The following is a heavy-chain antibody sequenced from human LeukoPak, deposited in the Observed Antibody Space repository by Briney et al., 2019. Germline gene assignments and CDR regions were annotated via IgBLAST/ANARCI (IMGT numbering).Heavy chain of an antibody. V-gene: IGHV3-23*01. Sequence: GGSLRLSCAASGFTFSSYAMSWVRQSPGKGLEWVSAISNNGGYTYYADSVQGRFTISRDNSKSTLCLQMNSLRAEDTAVYYCAKQLGYCSDGSCYFPYWGQGTLVTVSS. CDR3: AKQLGYCSDGSCYFPY. CDR2: ISNNGGYT. J-gene: IGHJ4*02. CDR1: GFTFSSYA. D-gene: IGHD2-15*01.